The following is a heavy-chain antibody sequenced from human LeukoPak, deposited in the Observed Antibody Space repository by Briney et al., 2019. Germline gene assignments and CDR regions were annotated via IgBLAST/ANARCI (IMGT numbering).Heavy chain of an antibody. V-gene: IGHV5-51*01. CDR2: IYPGDSDT. CDR3: ARCIAVGGTGRYLYGMDV. Sequence: GASLQISCKGSGYSFTSYWIGWVRRMPGKGLEWMGIIYPGDSDTRYSPSFQGQVTISGDKSISTAYLQWSSLKASDTAMYYCARCIAVGGTGRYLYGMDVWGQGSTVTVSS. D-gene: IGHD6-19*01. CDR1: GYSFTSYW. J-gene: IGHJ6*02.